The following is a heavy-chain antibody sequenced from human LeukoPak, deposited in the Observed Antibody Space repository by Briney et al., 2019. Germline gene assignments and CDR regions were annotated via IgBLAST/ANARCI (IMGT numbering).Heavy chain of an antibody. CDR2: IIPIFGTA. Sequence: SVKVSCKASGGTFSSYAISWVRQAPGQGLEWMGGIIPIFGTANYAQKFQGRVTITADESTSTAYMELSSLRSEDTAVYYCASLEYYDFWSGYYPYWGQGTLVTVSS. CDR3: ASLEYYDFWSGYYPY. J-gene: IGHJ4*02. V-gene: IGHV1-69*01. CDR1: GGTFSSYA. D-gene: IGHD3-3*01.